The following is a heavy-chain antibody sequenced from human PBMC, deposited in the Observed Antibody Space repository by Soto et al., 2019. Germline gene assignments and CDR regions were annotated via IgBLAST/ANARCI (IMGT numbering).Heavy chain of an antibody. Sequence: GGSLRLSCAASGFTFSNYAMGWVRQAPGKGLEWVSAISGSGGSTYYADSVKGRFTISRDNSKNTLYLQMNSLRAEDTAVYYCAKAVPAAGICYWGQGTLVTVSS. CDR3: AKAVPAAGICY. CDR2: ISGSGGST. D-gene: IGHD6-13*01. V-gene: IGHV3-23*01. CDR1: GFTFSNYA. J-gene: IGHJ4*02.